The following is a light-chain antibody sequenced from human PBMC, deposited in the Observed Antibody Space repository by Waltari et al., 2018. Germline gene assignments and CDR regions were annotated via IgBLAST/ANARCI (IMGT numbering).Light chain of an antibody. CDR1: SSDVGSFTY. CDR2: EVN. J-gene: IGLJ3*02. Sequence: QSALTQPPSASGSPGQSVTISCPGTSSDVGSFTYVSWYQQYPGKTPKLLIYEVNKRPSGIPDRFSGSKSGNTASLTVSGLQAEDEAEYYCSSYGGRNNLLFGEGTKLTVL. CDR3: SSYGGRNNLL. V-gene: IGLV2-8*01.